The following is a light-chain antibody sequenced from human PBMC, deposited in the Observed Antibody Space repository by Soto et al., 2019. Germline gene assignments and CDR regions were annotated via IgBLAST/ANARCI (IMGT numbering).Light chain of an antibody. CDR1: NIGGKS. Sequence: SYELTQTSSVSVAPGQTASISCWGNNIGGKSVHWYQQKPGQAPVVVVYDDSDRPSGIPERFSGSNSGNTATLTISRVEAGDEADYHCQVWDDNSEHNVFGTG. CDR2: DDS. CDR3: QVWDDNSEHNV. J-gene: IGLJ1*01. V-gene: IGLV3-21*02.